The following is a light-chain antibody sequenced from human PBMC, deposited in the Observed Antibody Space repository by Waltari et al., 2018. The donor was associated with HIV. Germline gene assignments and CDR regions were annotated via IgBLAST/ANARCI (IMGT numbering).Light chain of an antibody. CDR3: GTWDTSLSAGV. CDR1: SSNIGNNY. Sequence: QSVLTQPPSVSAAPGQKVVISCSGISSNIGNNYVPWFQQLPGTAPKFIIYDNNKRPSGIPDRFSGSRSGTSATLSITGLQTGDEADYYCGTWDTSLSAGVFGGGTKVTVL. J-gene: IGLJ3*02. V-gene: IGLV1-51*01. CDR2: DNN.